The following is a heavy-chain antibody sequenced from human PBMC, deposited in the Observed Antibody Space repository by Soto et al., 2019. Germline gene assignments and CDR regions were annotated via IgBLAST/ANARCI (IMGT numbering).Heavy chain of an antibody. CDR3: ARSRYSSSWYRYLPYYYYGMDV. CDR1: GYTFTSYG. D-gene: IGHD6-13*01. V-gene: IGHV1-18*01. Sequence: GASVKVSCKASGYTFTSYGISWVRQAPGQGLEWMGWISAYNGNTNYAQKLQGRVTMTTDTSTSTAYMELRSLRSDDTAVYYCARSRYSSSWYRYLPYYYYGMDVWGQGTTVTVSS. J-gene: IGHJ6*02. CDR2: ISAYNGNT.